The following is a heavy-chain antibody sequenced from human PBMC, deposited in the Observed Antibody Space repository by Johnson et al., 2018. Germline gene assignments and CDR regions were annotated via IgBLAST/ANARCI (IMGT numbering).Heavy chain of an antibody. Sequence: VRLVQSGGGLVQPGGSLRLSCVASGFTVSGNHVTWVRQAPGKGLEWVSIIYNNGGPTYADSVRGRVTISRDNSKNTLFLQVNSLRAEDTAVYYCAKDALNPSDFWSGTEYFQHWGQGTLVTVSS. D-gene: IGHD3-3*01. CDR1: GFTVSGNH. V-gene: IGHV3-66*01. CDR2: IYNNGGP. J-gene: IGHJ1*01. CDR3: AKDALNPSDFWSGTEYFQH.